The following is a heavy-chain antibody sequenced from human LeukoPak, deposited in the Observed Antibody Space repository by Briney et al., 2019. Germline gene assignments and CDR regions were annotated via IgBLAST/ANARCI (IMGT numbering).Heavy chain of an antibody. D-gene: IGHD5-18*01. V-gene: IGHV3-23*01. CDR2: ISGSGGST. J-gene: IGHJ3*02. CDR3: AKDLAPAIGAFDI. Sequence: GGSLRLSCAASGFTFSSSAMSWVRQAPGKGLEWVSSISGSGGSTYYADSVKGRFTISRDNSKNTLYLQMNSLRAEDTAVYYCAKDLAPAIGAFDIWGQGTMVTVSS. CDR1: GFTFSSSA.